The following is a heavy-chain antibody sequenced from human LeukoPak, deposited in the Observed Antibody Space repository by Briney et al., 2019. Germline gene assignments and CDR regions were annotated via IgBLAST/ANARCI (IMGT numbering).Heavy chain of an antibody. CDR1: GFTFSSYW. CDR2: IKQDGSEK. CDR3: AKPRSGWPTHLFSPYYFDY. D-gene: IGHD6-19*01. J-gene: IGHJ4*02. Sequence: SGGSLRLSCAASGFTFSSYWMSWVRQAPGKGLEWVANIKQDGSEKYYVDSVKGRFTISRDNAKNSLYLQMNSLRAEDTAVYYCAKPRSGWPTHLFSPYYFDYWGQGTLVTVSS. V-gene: IGHV3-7*03.